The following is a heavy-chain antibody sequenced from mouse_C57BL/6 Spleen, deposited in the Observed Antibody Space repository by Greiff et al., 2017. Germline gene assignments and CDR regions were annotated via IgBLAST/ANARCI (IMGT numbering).Heavy chain of an antibody. V-gene: IGHV1-19*01. CDR3: AREDYDYDDDYFYAMDY. Sequence: VQLQQSGPVLVKPGASVKMSCKASGYTFTDYYMNWVKQSHGKSLEWIGVINPYNGGTSYNQTFKGKATLTVDKSSSTAYMELNSLTSEDSAVYYCAREDYDYDDDYFYAMDYWGQGTSVTVSS. D-gene: IGHD2-4*01. CDR1: GYTFTDYY. J-gene: IGHJ4*01. CDR2: INPYNGGT.